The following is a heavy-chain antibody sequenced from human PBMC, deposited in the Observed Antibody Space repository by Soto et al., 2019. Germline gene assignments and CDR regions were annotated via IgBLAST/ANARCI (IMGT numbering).Heavy chain of an antibody. CDR3: ARARIVVSGTIVDF. V-gene: IGHV4-38-2*02. Sequence: TSETLSLTCTVSGYSVTSGSYWGWFRQPPEKVLEWIGSGYLSGHTYHNPSLMSRVTISIDTSKNQFSLKLTSVTAADTAVYYCARARIVVSGTIVDFWGRGTLVTVS. CDR1: GYSVTSGSY. J-gene: IGHJ4*02. CDR2: GYLSGHT. D-gene: IGHD1-7*01.